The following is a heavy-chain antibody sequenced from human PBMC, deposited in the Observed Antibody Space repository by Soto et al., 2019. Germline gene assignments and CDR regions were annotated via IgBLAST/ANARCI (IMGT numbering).Heavy chain of an antibody. CDR3: ARLYCSSTSCYLDY. CDR2: IDWDDDK. V-gene: IGHV2-70*04. CDR1: GFSLSTSGMR. J-gene: IGHJ4*02. D-gene: IGHD2-2*01. Sequence: SGPTLVNPTQPLTLTCTFSGFSLSTSGMRVSWIRQPPGKALEWLARIDWDDDKFYSTSLKTRLTISKDTSKNQVVLTMTNMDPVDTATYYCARLYCSSTSCYLDYWGQGTLVTVSS.